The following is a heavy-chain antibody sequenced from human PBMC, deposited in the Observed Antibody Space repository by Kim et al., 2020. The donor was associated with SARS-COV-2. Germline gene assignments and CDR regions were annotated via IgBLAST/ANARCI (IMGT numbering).Heavy chain of an antibody. D-gene: IGHD3-22*01. J-gene: IGHJ4*02. Sequence: AASGKGRFTISRDDSKSIAYLQMNSLKTEDTAVYYCTLSEAGYYDSSGDWGQGTLVTVSS. CDR3: TLSEAGYYDSSGD. V-gene: IGHV3-49*02.